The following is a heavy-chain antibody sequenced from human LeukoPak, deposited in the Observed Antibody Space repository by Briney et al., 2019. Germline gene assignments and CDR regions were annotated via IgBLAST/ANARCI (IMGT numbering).Heavy chain of an antibody. CDR2: IYSGGST. J-gene: IGHJ4*02. D-gene: IGHD5-12*01. CDR3: ARGPSGYLNT. CDR1: EFSVGSNY. V-gene: IGHV3-66*01. Sequence: GGSLSLSCAASEFSVGSNYMNWVRQAPGKGLEWVSLIYSGGSTYYADSVKGRFTISRDNSKNTLYLQMNSLRAEDTAVYYCARGPSGYLNTWGQGTVVTVSS.